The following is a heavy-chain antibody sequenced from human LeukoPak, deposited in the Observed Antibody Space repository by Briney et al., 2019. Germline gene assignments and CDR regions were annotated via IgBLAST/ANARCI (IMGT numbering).Heavy chain of an antibody. J-gene: IGHJ3*02. CDR1: GYNFTSYW. Sequence: GESLKISCKGSGYNFTSYWIGWVRQMPGKGLEWMGIIYPGDSETRYSPSFQGQVTISADKSISTAYLQWSSLKASDTAMYYCASRTSSSIHDAFDIWGQGTMVTVSS. CDR2: IYPGDSET. V-gene: IGHV5-51*01. CDR3: ASRTSSSIHDAFDI. D-gene: IGHD6-6*01.